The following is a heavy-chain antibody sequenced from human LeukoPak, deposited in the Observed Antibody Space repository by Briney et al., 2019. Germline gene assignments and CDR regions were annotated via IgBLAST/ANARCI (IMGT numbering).Heavy chain of an antibody. CDR1: RGSISSGDYY. D-gene: IGHD3-3*01. CDR3: ARALRRFLEWYWFDP. CDR2: IHYSETA. J-gene: IGHJ5*02. Sequence: SETLSLTCSVSRGSISSGDYYWGWIRQPPGRGLEWIASIHYSETAYYNPSLKSRVTISVDTSKNDFSLKLSSVTAADTAVYYCARALRRFLEWYWFDPWGQGTLVTVSS. V-gene: IGHV4-39*02.